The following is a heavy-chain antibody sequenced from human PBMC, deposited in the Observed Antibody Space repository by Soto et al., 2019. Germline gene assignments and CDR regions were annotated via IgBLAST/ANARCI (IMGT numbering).Heavy chain of an antibody. V-gene: IGHV5-10-1*01. CDR1: GYSFTSYW. J-gene: IGHJ6*02. D-gene: IGHD6-6*01. Sequence: PVESLKISCKGSGYSFTSYWISWVGQMPGKGLEWMGRIDPSDSYTNYSPSFQGHVTISADKSISTAYLQWSSLKASDTAMYYCASVSNYYYGMDVWGQGTTVTVSS. CDR2: IDPSDSYT. CDR3: ASVSNYYYGMDV.